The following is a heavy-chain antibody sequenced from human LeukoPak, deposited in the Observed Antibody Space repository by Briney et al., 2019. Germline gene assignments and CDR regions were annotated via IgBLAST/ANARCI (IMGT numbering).Heavy chain of an antibody. CDR3: ARDGTSTDDY. D-gene: IGHD2-2*01. V-gene: IGHV1-18*01. CDR2: ISGNNDNP. Sequence: ASVKVSCKTSGYTFSNFGINWVQQAPGHGLEWMGWISGNNDNPNYGQKFQGRLTVTTDSSTSTAYMELRNLRFDDTAVYYCARDGTSTDDYWGQGTLVTVSS. J-gene: IGHJ4*02. CDR1: GYTFSNFG.